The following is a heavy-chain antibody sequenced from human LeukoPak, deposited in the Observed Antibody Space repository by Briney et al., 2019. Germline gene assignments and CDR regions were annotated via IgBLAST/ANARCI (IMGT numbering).Heavy chain of an antibody. CDR2: ISGSGGST. V-gene: IGHV3-23*01. D-gene: IGHD3-16*01. Sequence: PGGSLRLSCAASGFTFSGYSMNWVRQAPGKGLEWVSAISGSGGSTYYADSVKGRFTISRDNSKNTLYLQMNSLRAEDTAVYYCAARLYYDYVWGTYRPNGAFDIWGQGTMVTVSS. J-gene: IGHJ3*02. CDR1: GFTFSGYS. CDR3: AARLYYDYVWGTYRPNGAFDI.